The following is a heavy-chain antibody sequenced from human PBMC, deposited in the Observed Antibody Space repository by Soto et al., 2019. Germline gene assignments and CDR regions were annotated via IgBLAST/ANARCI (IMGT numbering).Heavy chain of an antibody. J-gene: IGHJ4*02. CDR2: IYWDDDR. CDR1: GFSLSTSGVG. D-gene: IGHD3-22*01. Sequence: QITLKESGPTLVKPTQTLTLTCSFSGFSLSTSGVGVGWIRQPPGKALECLALIYWDDDRRYSPSLKSRLTINKDTSKNQVVLTMTNMDPVDTATYYCAHRRVDYDSCWDGGVFDYWGQGTLVTVSS. V-gene: IGHV2-5*02. CDR3: AHRRVDYDSCWDGGVFDY.